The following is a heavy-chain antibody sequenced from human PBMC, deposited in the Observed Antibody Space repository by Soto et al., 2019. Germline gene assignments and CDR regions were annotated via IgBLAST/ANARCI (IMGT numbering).Heavy chain of an antibody. CDR3: ARRPRYGDYVRVAFDI. Sequence: QLQLQESGPGLVKPSETLSLTCTVSGGSISSSSYYWGWIRQPPGKGLEWIGSIYYSGSTYYNPSLKSRVTISVDTSKNQFSLKLSSVTAADTAVYYCARRPRYGDYVRVAFDIWGQGTMVTVSS. CDR1: GGSISSSSYY. CDR2: IYYSGST. D-gene: IGHD4-17*01. V-gene: IGHV4-39*01. J-gene: IGHJ3*02.